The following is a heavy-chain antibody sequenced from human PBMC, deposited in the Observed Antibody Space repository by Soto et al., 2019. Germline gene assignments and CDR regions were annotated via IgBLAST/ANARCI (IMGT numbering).Heavy chain of an antibody. D-gene: IGHD3-3*01. CDR3: AHRVLRTVFGLVTTTAIYFDF. J-gene: IGHJ4*02. CDR1: GFSLTTSGVG. V-gene: IGHV2-5*02. CDR2: IYWDDDK. Sequence: QITLNESGPTQVKPRQTLTLTCTFSGFSLTTSGVGVRWIRQSPGKAPEWLALIYWDDDKRYSPSLKSRLTTTKDTSKNQVVLTMADLDPADTATYYCAHRVLRTVFGLVTTTAIYFDFWGQGTPVAVSS.